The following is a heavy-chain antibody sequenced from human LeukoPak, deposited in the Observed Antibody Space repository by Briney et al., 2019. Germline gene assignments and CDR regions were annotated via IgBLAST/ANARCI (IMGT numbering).Heavy chain of an antibody. J-gene: IGHJ5*02. Sequence: PGGSLRLSCAASGFTFSSYGMHWVRQAPGKGLEWVAVISYDGSNKYYADSVKGRFTISRDNSKNTLYLQMNSLRAEDTAVYYCARVFLGYCGSASCSALHFDPWGQGTLVTVSS. D-gene: IGHD2-2*01. CDR3: ARVFLGYCGSASCSALHFDP. V-gene: IGHV3-30*03. CDR1: GFTFSSYG. CDR2: ISYDGSNK.